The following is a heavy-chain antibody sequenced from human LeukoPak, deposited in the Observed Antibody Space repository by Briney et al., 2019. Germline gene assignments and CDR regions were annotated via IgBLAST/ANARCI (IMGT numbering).Heavy chain of an antibody. D-gene: IGHD1-1*01. CDR1: GYTFTDYY. CDR3: ARDGNFDY. CDR2: ISPNSGET. Sequence: ASAKVSCKASGYTFTDYYMHWVRQAPGQGLEWMGWISPNSGETSYAQKFQGRVTMTRDTSIGTVYMEVNSLRPDDTAVFYCARDGNFDYWGQGTLVTVSS. V-gene: IGHV1-2*02. J-gene: IGHJ4*02.